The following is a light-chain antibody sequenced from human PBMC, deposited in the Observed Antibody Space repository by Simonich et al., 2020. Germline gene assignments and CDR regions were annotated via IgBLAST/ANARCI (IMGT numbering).Light chain of an antibody. Sequence: EIVLTQSPATLSLSPGERATRSCRASQSVSSYLAWYQQKPGQAPRLLIYDASNRATGIPARFSGSGPGTDFTLTISSLEPEDFAVYYCQQRSNWHELTFGGGTKVEIK. CDR1: QSVSSY. CDR2: DAS. V-gene: IGKV3D-11*02. J-gene: IGKJ4*01. CDR3: QQRSNWHELT.